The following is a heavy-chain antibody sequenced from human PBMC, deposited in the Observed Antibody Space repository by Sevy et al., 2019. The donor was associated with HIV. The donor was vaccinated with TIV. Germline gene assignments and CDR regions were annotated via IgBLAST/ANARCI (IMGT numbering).Heavy chain of an antibody. Sequence: GGSLRLSCAASGFTFSSYEMNWVRQAPGKGLEWVSYISSSGSTIYYADSVKGRFTISRDNAKNSLYLQMNSLRAEDMAVYYCERGYGYSYGYGFDYWGQGTLVTVSS. D-gene: IGHD5-18*01. CDR3: ERGYGYSYGYGFDY. J-gene: IGHJ4*02. CDR1: GFTFSSYE. V-gene: IGHV3-48*03. CDR2: ISSSGSTI.